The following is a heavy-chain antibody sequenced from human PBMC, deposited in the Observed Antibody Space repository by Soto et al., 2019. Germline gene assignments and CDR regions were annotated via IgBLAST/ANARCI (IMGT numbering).Heavy chain of an antibody. CDR1: GFTVSGHY. J-gene: IGHJ4*02. D-gene: IGHD6-13*01. CDR3: ARQGHTSSWGAPDH. Sequence: GGFLRLSCAASGFTVSGHYMSWVRQAPGKGLEWVSVLYSGGATYYADSVKGRFTISRDNSKNMVYLEMNSLTAEDTAIYYCARQGHTSSWGAPDHWGQGTLVTVSS. V-gene: IGHV3-66*04. CDR2: LYSGGAT.